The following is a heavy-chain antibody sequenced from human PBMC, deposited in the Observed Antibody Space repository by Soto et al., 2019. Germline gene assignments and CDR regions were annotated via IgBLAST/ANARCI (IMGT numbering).Heavy chain of an antibody. CDR1: GGTFSSYA. V-gene: IGHV1-69*12. J-gene: IGHJ6*02. CDR2: IIPIFGTA. CDR3: ARDRHVMSAGSSHYYYYGMDV. Sequence: QVQLVQSGAEVKKPGSSVKVSCKASGGTFSSYAISWVRQAPGQGLEWMGGIIPIFGTANYAQKFQGRVTITADESTSTAYMELSSLRSEDTAVYYCARDRHVMSAGSSHYYYYGMDVWGQGTTVTVSS. D-gene: IGHD2-15*01.